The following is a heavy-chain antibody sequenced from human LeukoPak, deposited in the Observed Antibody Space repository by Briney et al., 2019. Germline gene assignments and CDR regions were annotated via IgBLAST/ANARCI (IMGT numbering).Heavy chain of an antibody. J-gene: IGHJ4*02. CDR3: ARQRGSGWYLFFDY. CDR1: GGSISSYY. Sequence: SETLSLTCTVSGGSISSYYWSWIRQPPGKGLEWIGYIYYSGSTYYNPSLKSRVTISVDTSKNQFSLKLSSVTAADTAVYYCARQRGSGWYLFFDYWGQGTLVTVSS. CDR2: IYYSGST. V-gene: IGHV4-59*08. D-gene: IGHD6-19*01.